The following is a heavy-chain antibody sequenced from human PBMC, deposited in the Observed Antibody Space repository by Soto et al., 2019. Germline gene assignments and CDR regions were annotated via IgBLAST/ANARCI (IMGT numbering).Heavy chain of an antibody. V-gene: IGHV3-30*02. Sequence: PGGSLRLSCAASGFTFSSYGMHWVRQAPGKGLEWVAVIWYDGSNKYYADSVKGRFTISRDNSKNTLYLQMNSLRAEDTAVYYCAKDSWSNEDYYYYMDVWGKGTTVTVSS. CDR3: AKDSWSNEDYYYYMDV. CDR1: GFTFSSYG. D-gene: IGHD3-3*01. CDR2: IWYDGSNK. J-gene: IGHJ6*03.